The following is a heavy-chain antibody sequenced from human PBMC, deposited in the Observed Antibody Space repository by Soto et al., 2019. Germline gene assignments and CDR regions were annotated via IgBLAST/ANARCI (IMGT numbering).Heavy chain of an antibody. CDR3: ARQSGYYYLDY. CDR1: GGSISSSSYY. D-gene: IGHD3-3*01. CDR2: IYYSGST. Sequence: SETLSLTCTVSGGSISSSSYYWGWIRQPPGKGLEWIGSIYYSGSTYYNPSLKSRVTISVDTSKNQFSLKLSSVTAADTAVYYCARQSGYYYLDYWGQGTLVTRLL. V-gene: IGHV4-39*01. J-gene: IGHJ4*02.